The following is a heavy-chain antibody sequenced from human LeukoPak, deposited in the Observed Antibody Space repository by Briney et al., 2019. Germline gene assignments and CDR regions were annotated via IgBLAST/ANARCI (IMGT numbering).Heavy chain of an antibody. D-gene: IGHD3-22*01. V-gene: IGHV4-34*01. CDR2: INHSGST. CDR3: ARQFGGYYLSIDY. J-gene: IGHJ4*02. Sequence: PSETLSLTCAVYGGSFSGYYWSWIRQPPGKGLEWIGEINHSGSTNYNPSLKSRVTISVDTSKNQFSLKLSSVTAADTAVYYCARQFGGYYLSIDYWGQGTLVTVSS. CDR1: GGSFSGYY.